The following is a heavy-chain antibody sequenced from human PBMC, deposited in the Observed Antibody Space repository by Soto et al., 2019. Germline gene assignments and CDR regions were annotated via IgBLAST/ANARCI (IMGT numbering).Heavy chain of an antibody. V-gene: IGHV3-21*01. D-gene: IGHD6-19*01. Sequence: GGSLRLSCAASGFTFSSYSMNWVRQAPGKGLEWVSSISSSSSYIYYADSVKGRFTISRDNAKNSLYLQMNSLRAEDRAVYYFARDMSSGLGDDAFDICSQGTMLRVS. J-gene: IGHJ3*02. CDR1: GFTFSSYS. CDR3: ARDMSSGLGDDAFDI. CDR2: ISSSSSYI.